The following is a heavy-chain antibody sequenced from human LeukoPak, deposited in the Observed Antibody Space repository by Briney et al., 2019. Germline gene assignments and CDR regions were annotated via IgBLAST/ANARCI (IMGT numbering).Heavy chain of an antibody. J-gene: IGHJ3*02. Sequence: SETLSLTCTVSGGSISSYYWSWIRQPPGKGLEWIGYIYYSGSTYYNPSLKSRVTISVDTSKNQFSLKLSSVTAADTAVYYCARGCSSTSCYNSQDAFDIWGQGTMVTVSS. V-gene: IGHV4-59*12. D-gene: IGHD2-2*02. CDR2: IYYSGST. CDR3: ARGCSSTSCYNSQDAFDI. CDR1: GGSISSYY.